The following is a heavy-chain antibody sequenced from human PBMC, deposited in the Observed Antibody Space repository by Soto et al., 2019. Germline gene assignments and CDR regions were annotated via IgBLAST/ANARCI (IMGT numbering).Heavy chain of an antibody. Sequence: PSETLSLTCTVSGGSISSSSYYWGWIRQPPGKGLEWIGSIYYSGSTYYNPSLKGRVTISVDTSKNQFSLKLSSVTAADTAVYYCAVFWSGYSNFDYWGQGTLVTVSS. J-gene: IGHJ4*02. V-gene: IGHV4-39*01. CDR1: GGSISSSSYY. CDR3: AVFWSGYSNFDY. CDR2: IYYSGST. D-gene: IGHD3-3*01.